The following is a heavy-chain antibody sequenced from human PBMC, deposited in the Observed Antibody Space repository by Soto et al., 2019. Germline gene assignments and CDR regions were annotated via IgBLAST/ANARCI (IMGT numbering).Heavy chain of an antibody. CDR1: GYTFTSYD. CDR2: MNPNSGNT. J-gene: IGHJ6*03. Sequence: ASVKVSCKASGYTFTSYDINWVRQATGQGLEWMGWMNPNSGNTGYAQKFQGRVTMTRNTSISTAYMELSSLRSEDTAVYYCARGLYYDILTGYPLRPYMDVWGKGTTVTVSS. CDR3: ARGLYYDILTGYPLRPYMDV. D-gene: IGHD3-9*01. V-gene: IGHV1-8*01.